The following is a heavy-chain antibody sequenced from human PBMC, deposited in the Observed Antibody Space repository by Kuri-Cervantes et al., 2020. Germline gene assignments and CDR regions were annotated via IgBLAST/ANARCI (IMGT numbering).Heavy chain of an antibody. D-gene: IGHD1-26*01. CDR3: AREVGVTWEDGYFDH. CDR1: GFTFSSYA. Sequence: GGSLRLSCAASGFTFSSYAMHWVRQAPGKGLEWVAVISYDGSNKYYADSVKGRFTISRDNSKNTLYLQMNSLRAEDTAVYYCAREVGVTWEDGYFDHWGQGTPVTVSS. J-gene: IGHJ4*02. V-gene: IGHV3-30-3*01. CDR2: ISYDGSNK.